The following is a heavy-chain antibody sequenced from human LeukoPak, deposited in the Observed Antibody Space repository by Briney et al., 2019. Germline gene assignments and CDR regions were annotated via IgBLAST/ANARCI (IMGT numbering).Heavy chain of an antibody. CDR1: GGSISSSNW. CDR2: IHHSGTT. V-gene: IGHV4-4*02. CDR3: ASNYGSGSYNTF. J-gene: IGHJ4*02. Sequence: SETLSLTCAVSGGSISSSNWWNWVRQTPGKGLEWIGEIHHSGTTNYNPSLKSRVTISMDRSENQFSLKLNSVTAADTAVYYCASNYGSGSYNTFWGQGTLITVSS. D-gene: IGHD3-10*01.